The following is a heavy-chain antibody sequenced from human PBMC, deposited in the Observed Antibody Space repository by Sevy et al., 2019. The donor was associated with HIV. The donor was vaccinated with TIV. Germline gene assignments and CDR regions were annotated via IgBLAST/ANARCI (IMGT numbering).Heavy chain of an antibody. J-gene: IGHJ5*02. CDR3: ARLSGIGAAGTVSVSWFDP. Sequence: GESLKISCKGSGYSFTSYWIGWVRQMPGKGLEWMGIIYPGDSDTRYSPSFQGQVTISADKSISTAYLQWSSLKASDTAMYYCARLSGIGAAGTVSVSWFDPWGQGTLVTVSS. CDR1: GYSFTSYW. CDR2: IYPGDSDT. D-gene: IGHD6-13*01. V-gene: IGHV5-51*01.